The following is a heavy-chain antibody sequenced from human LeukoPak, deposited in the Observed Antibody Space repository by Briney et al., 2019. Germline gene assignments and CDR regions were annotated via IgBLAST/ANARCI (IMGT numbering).Heavy chain of an antibody. CDR2: ISHHGSDQ. D-gene: IGHD2-15*01. J-gene: IGHJ4*02. CDR3: AAQPCSVGRCYLDY. V-gene: IGHV3-30*04. CDR1: GVTFSSLA. Sequence: GGSLRLSCEASGVTFSSLAMHWVRQAPGKGLEWVAVISHHGSDQYYADSVKGRFTISRDNSKNTLYLQMNSLGAEDTAVYYCAAQPCSVGRCYLDYWGQGTLVTVSS.